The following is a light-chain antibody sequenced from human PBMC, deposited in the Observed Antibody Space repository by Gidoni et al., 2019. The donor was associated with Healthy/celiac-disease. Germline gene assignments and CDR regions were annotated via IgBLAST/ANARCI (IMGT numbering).Light chain of an antibody. J-gene: IGKJ5*01. V-gene: IGKV3-20*01. CDR3: QQYGSSPPVT. Sequence: EIVLTQSPGTLSLSPGARATLSCRASPSVSSSYLAWYQQKPGQAPRLLIYGASSRATGIPDRFSGSGSGTDFTLTISRLEPEDFAVYYCQQYGSSPPVTFGQGTRLEIK. CDR2: GAS. CDR1: PSVSSSY.